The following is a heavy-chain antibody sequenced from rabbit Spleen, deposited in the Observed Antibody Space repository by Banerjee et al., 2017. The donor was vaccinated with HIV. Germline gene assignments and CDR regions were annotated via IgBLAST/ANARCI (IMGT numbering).Heavy chain of an antibody. CDR1: GFDFNYYY. J-gene: IGHJ4*01. V-gene: IGHV1S7*01. Sequence: QLSETGGGLVQPGGSLTLSCKASGFDFNYYYVNWVRQAPGKGLEWIGIIYAGKDNTDYASWVNGRFTISSDNAQNTLFLQMTSLTAADTATYICARDLVTVIGWNFNLWGPGTLVTVS. D-gene: IGHD5-1*01. CDR2: IYAGKDNT. CDR3: ARDLVTVIGWNFNL.